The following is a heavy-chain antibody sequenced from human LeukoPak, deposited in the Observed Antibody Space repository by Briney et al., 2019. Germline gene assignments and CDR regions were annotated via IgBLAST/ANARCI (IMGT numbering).Heavy chain of an antibody. CDR1: GFTVSSNY. D-gene: IGHD4-17*01. V-gene: IGHV3-53*01. Sequence: GGSLRLSCAASGFTVSSNYMSWVRQAPGKGLEWVSVIYSGGSTYNADSVKGRFTISRDNAKNSLYLQMNSLRAEDTAVYYCARDLLYGDYEGEGDYWGQGTLVTVSS. J-gene: IGHJ4*02. CDR3: ARDLLYGDYEGEGDY. CDR2: IYSGGST.